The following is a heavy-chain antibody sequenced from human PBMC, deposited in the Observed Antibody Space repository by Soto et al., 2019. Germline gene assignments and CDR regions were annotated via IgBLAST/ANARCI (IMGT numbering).Heavy chain of an antibody. V-gene: IGHV4-59*08. D-gene: IGHD4-17*01. CDR3: ARQSLRWAYFDY. CDR1: GGSISSYY. CDR2: IYYSGST. J-gene: IGHJ4*02. Sequence: QVQLQESGPGLVKPSETLSLTCTVSGGSISSYYWSWIRQPPGKGLEWIGYIYYSGSTNYNPSLKSRVTISVDTSKNQFSLKLSSVTAAGTAVYYCARQSLRWAYFDYWGQGTLVTVSS.